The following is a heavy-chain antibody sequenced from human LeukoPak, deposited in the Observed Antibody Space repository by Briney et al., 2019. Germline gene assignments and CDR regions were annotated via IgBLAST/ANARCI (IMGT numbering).Heavy chain of an antibody. Sequence: PSEALSLTCTVSGGSISSYYWSWIRQPPGKGLEWIGYIYYSGSTNYNPSLKSRVTISVDTSKHQFSLELSSVTAADTGVYYCARADRTLLLGYSYGLDYWGQRTLVTVCS. V-gene: IGHV4-59*01. CDR1: GGSISSYY. J-gene: IGHJ4*02. CDR2: IYYSGST. D-gene: IGHD5-18*01. CDR3: ARADRTLLLGYSYGLDY.